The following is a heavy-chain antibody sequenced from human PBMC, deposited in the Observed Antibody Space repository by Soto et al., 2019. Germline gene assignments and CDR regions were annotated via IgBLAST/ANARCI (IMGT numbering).Heavy chain of an antibody. V-gene: IGHV4-4*07. Sequence: WETLSLTCTVSVDSITTYYWSWIRQPAGKGLEWIGRIDTSGNTKYNPSLKSRVTMSVHTPKKQFSLKLTSVTAADTAVYYCARYSNNWFQTQGMDVWGQGTTVT. CDR3: ARYSNNWFQTQGMDV. J-gene: IGHJ6*02. CDR1: VDSITTYY. D-gene: IGHD6-13*01. CDR2: IDTSGNT.